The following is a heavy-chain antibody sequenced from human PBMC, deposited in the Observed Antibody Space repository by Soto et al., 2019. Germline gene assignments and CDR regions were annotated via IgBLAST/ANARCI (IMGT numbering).Heavy chain of an antibody. V-gene: IGHV3-23*01. CDR3: AKDLGMWGMDGVFDI. J-gene: IGHJ3*02. D-gene: IGHD2-8*02. Sequence: EVQLLESGGGLVQPGGSLRLSFAASGFKFSTYAMNWVRQAPGKGLEWVSVISGSGGSTYYADTVKGRFTISRDDSRNTLYLQMNTLRAEDTAVYYCAKDLGMWGMDGVFDIWGQGTMVTVSS. CDR2: ISGSGGST. CDR1: GFKFSTYA.